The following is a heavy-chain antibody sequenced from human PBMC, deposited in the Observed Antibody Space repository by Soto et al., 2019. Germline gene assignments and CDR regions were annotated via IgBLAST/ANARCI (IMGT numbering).Heavy chain of an antibody. Sequence: SETLSLTCTVSGGSISSYYWSWIRQPPGKGLEWIGYIYYSGSTNYNPSLKSRVTISVDTSKNQFSLKLSSVTAADTAVYYCARDVVVVPAAPGGSFDIWGQGKMVT. V-gene: IGHV4-59*01. CDR2: IYYSGST. CDR3: ARDVVVVPAAPGGSFDI. J-gene: IGHJ3*02. CDR1: GGSISSYY. D-gene: IGHD2-2*01.